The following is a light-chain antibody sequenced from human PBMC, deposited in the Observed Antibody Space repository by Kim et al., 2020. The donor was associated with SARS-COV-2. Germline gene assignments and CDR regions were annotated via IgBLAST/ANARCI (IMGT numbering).Light chain of an antibody. V-gene: IGLV3-1*01. CDR2: QDS. CDR1: KLWDKY. CDR3: QAWDSSIWV. Sequence: SYELTQPPSVSVSPGQTASITCSGDKLWDKYACWYQQKPGQSPVLVIYQDSKRPSGIPERFSGSNSGNTATLTISGTQAMDEADYYCQAWDSSIWVFGGGTQLTVL. J-gene: IGLJ3*02.